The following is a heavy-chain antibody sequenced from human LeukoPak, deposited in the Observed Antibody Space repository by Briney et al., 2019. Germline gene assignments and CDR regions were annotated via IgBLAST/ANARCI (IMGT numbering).Heavy chain of an antibody. J-gene: IGHJ4*02. CDR3: VKDDDSGGYFYGYFDY. V-gene: IGHV3-64D*06. CDR1: GFSFSSYA. Sequence: PGGSLRLSCSASGFSFSSYAIHWVRQAPGKGLEYVSAISSDGDTTYYADSVKGRFTISRDNSKNTLYLQISSLRVEDTAVYYCVKDDDSGGYFYGYFDYWGQGTLVTVSS. CDR2: ISSDGDTT. D-gene: IGHD3-22*01.